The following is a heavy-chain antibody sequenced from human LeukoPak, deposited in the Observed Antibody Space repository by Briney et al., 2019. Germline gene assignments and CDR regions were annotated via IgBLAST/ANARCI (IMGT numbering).Heavy chain of an antibody. CDR2: IWYDGSSK. Sequence: GGSLRLSCAASGCTFSSYGRHWLRQAPGKGLEWVALIWYDGSSKYYADSVRGRFTISRDNSKNTLYLQMNSLRAEDTAVCYCARDFELSHWGQGTLVTVSS. D-gene: IGHD3-16*02. J-gene: IGHJ4*02. CDR3: ARDFELSH. V-gene: IGHV3-33*01. CDR1: GCTFSSYG.